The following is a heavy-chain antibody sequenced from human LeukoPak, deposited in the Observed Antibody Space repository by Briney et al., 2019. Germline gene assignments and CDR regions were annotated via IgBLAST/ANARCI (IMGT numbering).Heavy chain of an antibody. Sequence: PGGSLRLSCAASGFTFSNYGMHWVRQAPGKGLQWVAFISYDGSNKYYTDSVKGRFTISRDNSKNTLYLQMNSLRAEDTAVYYCAKDSGSYYYYFDYWGQGTLVTVSS. CDR1: GFTFSNYG. D-gene: IGHD1-26*01. CDR2: ISYDGSNK. V-gene: IGHV3-30*18. CDR3: AKDSGSYYYYFDY. J-gene: IGHJ4*02.